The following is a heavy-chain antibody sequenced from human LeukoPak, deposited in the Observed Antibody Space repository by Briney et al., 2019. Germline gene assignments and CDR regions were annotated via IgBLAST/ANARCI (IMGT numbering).Heavy chain of an antibody. CDR2: IYYSGST. CDR1: GGSISSGGYY. V-gene: IGHV4-30-4*01. D-gene: IGHD3-10*01. CDR3: ARGGDYGSGSNWFDP. Sequence: SETLSLTCTVSGGSISSGGYYWSWIRQPPGKGLEWIGYIYYSGSTYYNPSLKSRVTISVDTSKNQFSLKLSSVTAADTAVYYCARGGDYGSGSNWFDPWGQGTLVTVSS. J-gene: IGHJ5*02.